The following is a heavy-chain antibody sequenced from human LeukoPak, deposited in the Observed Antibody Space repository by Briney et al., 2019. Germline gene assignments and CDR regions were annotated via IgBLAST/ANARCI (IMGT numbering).Heavy chain of an antibody. V-gene: IGHV3-23*01. CDR1: GFTFSTSW. J-gene: IGHJ3*02. D-gene: IGHD1-26*01. CDR2: ISGSGGST. Sequence: GGSLRLSCAASGFTFSTSWMYWVRQAPGNGLEWVSAISGSGGSTYYADSVKGRFTISRDNSKNTLYLQMNSLRAEDTAVYYCAKDREGYSGSHAIAFDIWGQGTMVTVSS. CDR3: AKDREGYSGSHAIAFDI.